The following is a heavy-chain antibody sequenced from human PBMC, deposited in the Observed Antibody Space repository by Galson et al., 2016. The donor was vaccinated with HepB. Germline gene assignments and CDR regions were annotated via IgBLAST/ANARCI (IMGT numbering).Heavy chain of an antibody. CDR1: GFTFSSYW. D-gene: IGHD5-18*01. J-gene: IGHJ4*02. V-gene: IGHV3-7*02. CDR3: AKPPRGYSLIVDPEYFFDY. Sequence: SLRLSCAASGFTFSSYWMTWIRQAPGKGLEWVANIKQDGSEKYYVDSVKGRFTISRDNAKNSLYLQMNSLRPEDTAVYYCAKPPRGYSLIVDPEYFFDYWGQGTLVTVSS. CDR2: IKQDGSEK.